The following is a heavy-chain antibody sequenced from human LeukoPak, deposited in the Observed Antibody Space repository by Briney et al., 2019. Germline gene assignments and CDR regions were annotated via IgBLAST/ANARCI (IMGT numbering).Heavy chain of an antibody. J-gene: IGHJ6*04. CDR2: ISYDGSNK. V-gene: IGHV3-30*18. D-gene: IGHD3-10*02. CDR1: GFTFSSYG. CDR3: AELGITMIGGV. Sequence: GGSLRLSCAASGFTFSSYGMHWVRQAPGKGLEWVAVISYDGSNKYYADSVKGRFAISRDNSKNTLYLQMNSLRAEDTAVYYCAELGITMIGGVWGKGTTVTISS.